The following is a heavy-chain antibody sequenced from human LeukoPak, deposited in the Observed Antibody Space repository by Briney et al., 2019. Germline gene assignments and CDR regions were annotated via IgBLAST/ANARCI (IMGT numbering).Heavy chain of an antibody. CDR2: ISSSSSYI. CDR3: ARVLAVAGGY. J-gene: IGHJ4*02. V-gene: IGHV3-21*01. CDR1: GFTFSSYS. Sequence: GGSLRLSCAASGFTFSSYSMNWVRQAPGKGLEWVSSISSSSSYIYYADSVKGRFTISRDNAQNSLYLQMNSLRAEDTAVYYCARVLAVAGGYWGQGTLVTVSS. D-gene: IGHD6-19*01.